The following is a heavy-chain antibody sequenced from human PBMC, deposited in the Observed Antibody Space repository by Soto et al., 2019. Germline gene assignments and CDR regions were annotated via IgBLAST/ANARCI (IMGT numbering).Heavy chain of an antibody. CDR3: VRVVAIPGYPDN. D-gene: IGHD5-12*01. CDR1: GGTFSSYA. V-gene: IGHV1-69*13. J-gene: IGHJ4*02. Sequence: SVKVSCKTCGGTFSSYAISWVRQAPGQGLEWMGGIVPIVDTSTYAQKFQGRVTITADESTSTVYMELSSLRSDDTAVYYCVRVVAIPGYPDNWGQGTLVTVSS. CDR2: IVPIVDTS.